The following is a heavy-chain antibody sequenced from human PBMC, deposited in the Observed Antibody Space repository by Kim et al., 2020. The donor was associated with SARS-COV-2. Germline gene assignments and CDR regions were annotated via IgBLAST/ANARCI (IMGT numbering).Heavy chain of an antibody. CDR3: ARDRAIGPLDY. Sequence: ANYAQKFQGRVTITADESTSTAYMELSSLRSEDTAVYYCARDRAIGPLDYWGQGTLVTVSS. D-gene: IGHD2-2*02. J-gene: IGHJ4*02. CDR2: A. V-gene: IGHV1-69*01.